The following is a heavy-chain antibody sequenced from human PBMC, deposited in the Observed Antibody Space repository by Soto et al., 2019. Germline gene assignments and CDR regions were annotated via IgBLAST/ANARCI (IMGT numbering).Heavy chain of an antibody. CDR2: IYSGGST. Sequence: GGSLRLSCAASGFTVSSNYMSWVRQAPGKGLEWVSVIYSGGSTYYADSGKGRFTSSRDNSKNTLYLQMNSLKAEDTAVYYCAKGYLGQWLAPLFDYWGQGTLVTVSS. D-gene: IGHD6-19*01. CDR3: AKGYLGQWLAPLFDY. J-gene: IGHJ4*02. V-gene: IGHV3-53*01. CDR1: GFTVSSNY.